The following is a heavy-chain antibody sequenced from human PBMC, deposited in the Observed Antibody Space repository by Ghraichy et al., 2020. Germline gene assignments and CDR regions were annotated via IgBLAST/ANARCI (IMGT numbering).Heavy chain of an antibody. D-gene: IGHD3-10*01. CDR1: GFSFSNYF. J-gene: IGHJ4*02. Sequence: GGSLRLSCAASGFSFSNYFLSWVRQAPGKGLEWVSGISGGGDSTYYADSVKGRFTISRDNSKNTLYLQMNSLRAEDTAVYHCAKGRYYGSGSYKNSFDYWRQGTPFPAPS. CDR3: AKGRYYGSGSYKNSFDY. V-gene: IGHV3-23*01. CDR2: ISGGGDST.